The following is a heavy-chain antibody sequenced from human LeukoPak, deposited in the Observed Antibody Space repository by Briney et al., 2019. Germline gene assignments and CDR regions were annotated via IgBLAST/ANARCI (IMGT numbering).Heavy chain of an antibody. CDR1: GFTFSNYS. Sequence: PGGSLRLSCAASGFTFSNYSMNWVRQAPGGGLEWVSGITGSSGTAYYAGSVKGRFTISRDDSKNTLYLQMSSLRVDDTAIYYCAKSGASPLYHMDVWGKGATVTVSS. J-gene: IGHJ6*03. CDR3: AKSGASPLYHMDV. V-gene: IGHV3-23*01. D-gene: IGHD1-26*01. CDR2: ITGSSGTA.